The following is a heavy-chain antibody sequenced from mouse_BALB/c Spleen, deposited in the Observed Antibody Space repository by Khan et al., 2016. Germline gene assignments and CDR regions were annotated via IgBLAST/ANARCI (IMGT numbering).Heavy chain of an antibody. CDR3: ARGRSVDY. J-gene: IGHJ2*01. V-gene: IGHV3-2*02. CDR2: ISYSGST. CDR1: GYSITSDYA. Sequence: EVQLQESGPGLVKPSQSLSLTCTVTGYSITSDYAWNWIRQFPGNKLEWMGYISYSGSTSYNPSLKSRISITRDTSKNQFFLQLNSVTTEDTATYYCARGRSVDYWGQGTTLTVSS.